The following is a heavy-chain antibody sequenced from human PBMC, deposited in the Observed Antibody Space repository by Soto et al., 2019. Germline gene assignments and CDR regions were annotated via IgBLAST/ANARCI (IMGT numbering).Heavy chain of an antibody. D-gene: IGHD4-17*01. J-gene: IGHJ4*02. CDR2: ISSSSSYI. Sequence: GGSLRLSCAASGFTFSSYSMNWVRQAPGKGLEWVSSISSSSSYIYYADSVKGRFTISRDNAKNSLYLQMNSLRAEDTAVNYCARDLEMTTVTIFDYWGQGTLVTVSS. V-gene: IGHV3-21*01. CDR1: GFTFSSYS. CDR3: ARDLEMTTVTIFDY.